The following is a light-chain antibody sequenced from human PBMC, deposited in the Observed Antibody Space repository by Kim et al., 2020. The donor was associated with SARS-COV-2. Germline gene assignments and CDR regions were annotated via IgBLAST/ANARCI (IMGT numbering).Light chain of an antibody. Sequence: SETVGDRVTITCRASQTISSGLAWYQQKPGKVPKVLIYEASTLQSGVPTRFSGSGSGTEFTLTISSLQPDDFATYYCQLYNTFWTFGQGTKVDIK. J-gene: IGKJ1*01. CDR2: EAS. V-gene: IGKV1-5*01. CDR3: QLYNTFWT. CDR1: QTISSG.